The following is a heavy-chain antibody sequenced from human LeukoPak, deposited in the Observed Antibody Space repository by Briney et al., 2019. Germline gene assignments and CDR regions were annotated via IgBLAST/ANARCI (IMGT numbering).Heavy chain of an antibody. J-gene: IGHJ4*02. CDR1: GFTFRSYA. V-gene: IGHV3-23*01. CDR3: AKGRISGYGDQYFGY. CDR2: ISGSGGST. D-gene: IGHD4-17*01. Sequence: PGGSLRLSCAASGFTFRSYAMRWVRQAPGKGLEWVSAISGSGGSTYYADSVKGRFTISRDNSKNTLYLQMNSLRAEDTAVYYCAKGRISGYGDQYFGYWGQGTLVTVSS.